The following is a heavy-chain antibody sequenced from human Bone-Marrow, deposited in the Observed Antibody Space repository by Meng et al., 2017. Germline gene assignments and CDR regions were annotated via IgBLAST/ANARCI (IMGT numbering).Heavy chain of an antibody. CDR2: INPKSGDT. CDR3: ARENGYSYGNHDAFDI. D-gene: IGHD5-18*01. CDR1: GYTFTSYG. V-gene: IGHV1-2*06. Sequence: ASVKVSCKASGYTFTSYGISWVRRAPGQGLEWMGRINPKSGDTHYAQKFQARVTMTGDTSISTAYMELSRLRSDDTAVYYCARENGYSYGNHDAFDIWGQGTMVTVSS. J-gene: IGHJ3*02.